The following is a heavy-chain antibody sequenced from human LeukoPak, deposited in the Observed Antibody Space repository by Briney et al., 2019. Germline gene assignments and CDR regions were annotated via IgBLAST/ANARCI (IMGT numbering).Heavy chain of an antibody. Sequence: GGSLRLSCTASGFTFSSYAMHWVRQAPGKGLEWVAVISYDGSNKYYADSVKGRFTISRDNSKNTLYLQMNSLRAEDTAVYYCASEYSSSWYGGLFDYWGQGTLVTVSS. V-gene: IGHV3-30-3*01. CDR3: ASEYSSSWYGGLFDY. J-gene: IGHJ4*02. CDR2: ISYDGSNK. D-gene: IGHD6-13*01. CDR1: GFTFSSYA.